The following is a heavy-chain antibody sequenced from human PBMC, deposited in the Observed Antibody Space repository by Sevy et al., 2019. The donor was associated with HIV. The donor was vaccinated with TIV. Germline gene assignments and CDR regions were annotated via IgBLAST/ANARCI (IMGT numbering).Heavy chain of an antibody. J-gene: IGHJ4*02. CDR3: AIDMRDEYYFDY. V-gene: IGHV3-43*01. CDR1: GFTFDDYT. Sequence: GGSLRLSCAASGFTFDDYTMHWVRQAPGKGLEWVSLISWDGGSTYYADSVKGRFTISRDNSKNSLYLQMNSLRTEDTALYYCAIDMRDEYYFDYCGQGTLVTVSS. CDR2: ISWDGGST.